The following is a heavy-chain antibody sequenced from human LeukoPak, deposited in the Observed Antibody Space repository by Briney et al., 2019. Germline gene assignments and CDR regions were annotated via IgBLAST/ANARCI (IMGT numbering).Heavy chain of an antibody. CDR2: ITSGRGET. CDR3: ARGGKQWRGGNYFDS. J-gene: IGHJ4*02. CDR1: GYTFTDYA. D-gene: IGHD6-19*01. V-gene: IGHV1-3*03. Sequence: ASVKVSCKASGYTFTDYALHWVRQAPGQSLEWMGWITSGRGETRYSQEFQRRITFTRDTSASTVYMDLSDLRSEDTAVYYCARGGKQWRGGNYFDSWGQGTLVAVSS.